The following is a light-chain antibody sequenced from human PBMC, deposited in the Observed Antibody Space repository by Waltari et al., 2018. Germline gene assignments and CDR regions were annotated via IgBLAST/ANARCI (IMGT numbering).Light chain of an antibody. CDR2: EVT. CDR1: SSDVGMYNL. V-gene: IGLV2-23*02. CDR3: CSYAGSSTSV. Sequence: QSALTQPASVSGSPGQSITISCTGTSSDVGMYNLVPWYQQYPGKAPKLIIYEVTKRPSGVSDRFSGSKSGNTASLTISGLQPEDEADYYCCSYAGSSTSVFGTGTKVTVL. J-gene: IGLJ1*01.